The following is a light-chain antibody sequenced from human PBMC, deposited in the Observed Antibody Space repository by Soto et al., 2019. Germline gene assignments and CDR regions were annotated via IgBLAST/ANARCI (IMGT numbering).Light chain of an antibody. V-gene: IGKV3-20*01. Sequence: MTQSPATLSVSPGETATLSCRASQNVGNNLVWYQQKPGQAPRVLIYGASNRATGIPDRFSGSGSGTDFTLTISRLEPEDFAVYYCQQYGSSGTFGQGTKVDIK. J-gene: IGKJ1*01. CDR2: GAS. CDR1: QNVGNN. CDR3: QQYGSSGT.